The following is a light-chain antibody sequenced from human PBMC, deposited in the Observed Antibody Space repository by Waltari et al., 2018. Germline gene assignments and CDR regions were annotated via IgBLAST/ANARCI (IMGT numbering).Light chain of an antibody. CDR2: DVS. V-gene: IGLV2-14*04. CDR3: SSYTSSSTWV. J-gene: IGLJ3*02. Sequence: WYQQHPGKAPKLMISDVSKRPSGVSNRFTGSKSVNTTSLTISGLQAEDEADYYCSSYTSSSTWVFGGGTKLTVL.